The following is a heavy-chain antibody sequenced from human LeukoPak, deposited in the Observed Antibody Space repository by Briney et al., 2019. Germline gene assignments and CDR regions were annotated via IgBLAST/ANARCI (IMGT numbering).Heavy chain of an antibody. CDR3: ARLTKYTGTWYADY. Sequence: SETLSLTCTVSGGSISSSSYYWGWIRQPPGKGLEWIGSIYYSGSTCYNPSLKSRVTISVDTSKNQFSLNLSSVTAADTAVYYCARLTKYTGTWYADYWGQGTLVTVSP. CDR2: IYYSGST. D-gene: IGHD6-13*01. J-gene: IGHJ4*02. V-gene: IGHV4-39*01. CDR1: GGSISSSSYY.